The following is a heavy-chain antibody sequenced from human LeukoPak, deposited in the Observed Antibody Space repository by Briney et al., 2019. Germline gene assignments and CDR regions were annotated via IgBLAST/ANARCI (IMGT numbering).Heavy chain of an antibody. CDR1: GYTCTTFG. D-gene: IGHD3-16*02. CDR2: ISAYNGKT. J-gene: IGHJ4*01. CDR3: ARDVDRGIYLHY. V-gene: IGHV1-18*01. Sequence: ASVTLSLTATGYTCTTFGISWVRRAPGQGLEWMGRISAYNGKTNYTQKLQGRVSMATDTSPTSAYMELRTLRSDDTAMYSCARDVDRGIYLHYWG.